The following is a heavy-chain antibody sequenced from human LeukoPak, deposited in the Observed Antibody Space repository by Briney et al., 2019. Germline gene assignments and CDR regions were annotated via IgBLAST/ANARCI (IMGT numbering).Heavy chain of an antibody. CDR2: MNPTSGNT. D-gene: IGHD3-22*01. J-gene: IGHJ4*02. V-gene: IGHV1-8*01. CDR3: ATDLPRYYDSTSMLSSY. CDR1: GYTFTSYD. Sequence: ASVKVSCKASGYTFTSYDINWVRQATGQGLEWMGWMNPTSGNTGYAQKFQGRVTMTEDTSTDTAYMELSSLRSEDTAVYYCATDLPRYYDSTSMLSSYWGQGTLVTVSS.